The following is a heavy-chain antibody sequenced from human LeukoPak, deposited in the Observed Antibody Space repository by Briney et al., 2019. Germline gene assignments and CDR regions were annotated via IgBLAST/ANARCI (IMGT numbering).Heavy chain of an antibody. CDR1: GFTVSSDY. Sequence: PGGSLRLSCAASGFTVSSDYISWVRQSTGKGLEWVSVFYSGGSTNYTDSVRARFTISRDNSKNTVYLQMNSLRVEDTAVYYCARATLDNWGQGTLVTVSS. CDR2: FYSGGST. V-gene: IGHV3-53*01. CDR3: ARATLDN. J-gene: IGHJ4*02.